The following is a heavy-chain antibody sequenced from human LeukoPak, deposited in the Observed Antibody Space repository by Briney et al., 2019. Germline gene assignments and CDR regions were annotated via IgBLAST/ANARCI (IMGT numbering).Heavy chain of an antibody. CDR1: GFTVSSNY. CDR3: ARDLRAAAGYDAFDI. CDR2: IYSGGST. J-gene: IGHJ3*02. D-gene: IGHD6-13*01. V-gene: IGHV3-66*01. Sequence: GGSLRLSCAASGFTVSSNYMSWVRQAPGKGLEWGLVIYSGGSTYYTDSVKGRFTISRDNSKNTLYLQMNSLRAEDTAVYYCARDLRAAAGYDAFDIWGQGTMVTVSS.